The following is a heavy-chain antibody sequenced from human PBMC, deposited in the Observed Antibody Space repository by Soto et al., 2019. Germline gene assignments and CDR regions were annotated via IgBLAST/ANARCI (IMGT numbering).Heavy chain of an antibody. V-gene: IGHV1-69*13. CDR1: GGTFSSYA. CDR3: ARARGVRGGYSNAFDY. CDR2: IIPIFGTA. Sequence: SVKVSCKASGGTFSSYAISWVRQAPGQGLEWMGGIIPIFGTANYAQKFQGRVTITADESTSTAYMELSSLRSEDTAVYYCARARGVRGGYSNAFDYWGQGTLVTSPQ. J-gene: IGHJ4*02. D-gene: IGHD5-12*01.